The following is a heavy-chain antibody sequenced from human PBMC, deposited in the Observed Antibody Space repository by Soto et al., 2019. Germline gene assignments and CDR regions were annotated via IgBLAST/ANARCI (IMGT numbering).Heavy chain of an antibody. CDR1: EFTFRRHT. D-gene: IGHD3-16*02. CDR3: ARDRLRLGELSLLGYFDY. V-gene: IGHV3-30*04. CDR2: ISYDGSNK. Sequence: GGSLRLSCAASEFTFRRHTMHWVRQAPGKGLEWVASISYDGSNKYYADSVKGRFTISRDNSKNTLSVQMDSLRAEDTAVYYCARDRLRLGELSLLGYFDYWGQGTLVTVS. J-gene: IGHJ4*02.